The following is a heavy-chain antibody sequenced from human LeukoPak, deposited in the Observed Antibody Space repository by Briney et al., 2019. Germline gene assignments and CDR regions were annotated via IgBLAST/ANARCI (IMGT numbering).Heavy chain of an antibody. Sequence: ASVKVSCKASGYTFTGYYMHWVRQAPGQGLEWMGWINPNSGGTNYAQKFQGRVTMTRDTSISTAYMELSRLRSDDTAVYYCARIVRNGYSSSWVPWSYYYYYMDVWGKGTTVTISS. V-gene: IGHV1-2*02. D-gene: IGHD6-13*01. CDR3: ARIVRNGYSSSWVPWSYYYYYMDV. CDR1: GYTFTGYY. J-gene: IGHJ6*03. CDR2: INPNSGGT.